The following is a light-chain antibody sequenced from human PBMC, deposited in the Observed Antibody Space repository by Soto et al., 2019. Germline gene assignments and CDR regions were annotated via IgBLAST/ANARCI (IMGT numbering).Light chain of an antibody. Sequence: EIVFKQSPATLSLYQGERATLSCRASQSINRHLAWYRQKPGQAPRLLIYDASNRATGIPARFSGSGSGTDFTLTISSLEPEDFAVYYCQQRSNWPPVFGGGSKVDIK. J-gene: IGKJ4*01. CDR2: DAS. CDR3: QQRSNWPPV. V-gene: IGKV3-11*01. CDR1: QSINRH.